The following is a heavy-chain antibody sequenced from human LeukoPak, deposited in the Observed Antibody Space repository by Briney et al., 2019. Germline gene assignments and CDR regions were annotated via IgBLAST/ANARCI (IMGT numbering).Heavy chain of an antibody. CDR2: ISSGSTYI. CDR1: GFTFSSFD. V-gene: IGHV3-21*01. D-gene: IGHD1-26*01. Sequence: GGSLRLSCAASGFTFSSFDMIWVRQAPGKGLEWVSSISSGSTYIYYADSVKGRFTISRDNAKNSLYLQMSSLRAEDTAVCYCARDGGSYYFDYWGQRTLVTVSS. J-gene: IGHJ4*02. CDR3: ARDGGSYYFDY.